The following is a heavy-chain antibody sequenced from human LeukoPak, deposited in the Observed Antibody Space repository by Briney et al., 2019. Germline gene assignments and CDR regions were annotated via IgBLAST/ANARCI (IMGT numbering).Heavy chain of an antibody. J-gene: IGHJ4*02. CDR1: GDSISNYY. D-gene: IGHD6-19*01. Sequence: SETLSLTCTVSGDSISNYYWSWIRQSPGKELEWIGYMYNRGSTIYNPSLKSRVTISTDTSKNQFSLRLTSGTAADTAVYCARAEKAVTGTLDSWGQGTLITVSS. V-gene: IGHV4-59*01. CDR3: ARAEKAVTGTLDS. CDR2: MYNRGST.